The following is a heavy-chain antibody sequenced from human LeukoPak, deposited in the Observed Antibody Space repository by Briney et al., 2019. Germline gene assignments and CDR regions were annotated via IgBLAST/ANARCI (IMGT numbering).Heavy chain of an antibody. V-gene: IGHV3-21*01. CDR2: ISPGSTYI. J-gene: IGHJ4*02. Sequence: GGSLRLSCAASGFIFSSHSMNWVRQAPGKGLEWVSSISPGSTYIYHADSVKGRFTISRDNAKKSVYLQMNSLRAEDTAVYYCAKWFRGSYFFDYWGQGTLVTVSS. CDR1: GFIFSSHS. D-gene: IGHD1-26*01. CDR3: AKWFRGSYFFDY.